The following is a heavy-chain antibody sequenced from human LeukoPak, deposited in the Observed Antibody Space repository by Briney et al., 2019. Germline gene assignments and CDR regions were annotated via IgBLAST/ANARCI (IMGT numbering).Heavy chain of an antibody. Sequence: KVSCKASGYTFTSYWIGWVRQMPGKGLEWMGIIYPGDSDTRYSPSFQGQVTISADKSISTAYLQWSSLKASDTAMYYCARRGDSRGYYFDYWGQGTLVTVSS. CDR1: GYTFTSYW. D-gene: IGHD3-22*01. CDR2: IYPGDSDT. V-gene: IGHV5-51*01. J-gene: IGHJ4*02. CDR3: ARRGDSRGYYFDY.